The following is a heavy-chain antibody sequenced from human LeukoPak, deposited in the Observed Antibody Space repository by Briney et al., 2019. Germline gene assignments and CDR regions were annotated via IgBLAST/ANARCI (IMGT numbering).Heavy chain of an antibody. J-gene: IGHJ4*02. CDR1: GFTFSSYG. CDR2: ISYDGSNK. D-gene: IGHD3-10*01. CDR3: AKDRGSGSYYGGDY. V-gene: IGHV3-30*18. Sequence: GGSLRPSCAASGFTFSSYGMHWVRQAPGKGLEWVAVISYDGSNKYYADSVKGRFTISRDKSKNTLYLQMSSLRAEDTAVYYCAKDRGSGSYYGGDYWGQGTLVTVSS.